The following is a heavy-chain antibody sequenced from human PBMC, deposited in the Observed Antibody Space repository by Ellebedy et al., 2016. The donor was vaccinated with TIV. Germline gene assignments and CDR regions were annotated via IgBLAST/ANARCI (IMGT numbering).Heavy chain of an antibody. CDR1: GFTFSNYG. CDR3: AKEIGQKLVIAATPFDY. CDR2: ISFDGNNR. D-gene: IGHD2-15*01. V-gene: IGHV3-30*18. Sequence: GESLKISXAASGFTFSNYGMHWVRQAPGKGLEWVAVISFDGNNRDYADSVKGRFTISRDNSKYTLYLEMNSLRAEDTAVYYCAKEIGQKLVIAATPFDYWGQGALVTVSS. J-gene: IGHJ4*02.